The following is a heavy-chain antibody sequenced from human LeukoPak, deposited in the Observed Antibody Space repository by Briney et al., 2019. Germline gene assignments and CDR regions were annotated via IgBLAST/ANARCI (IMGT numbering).Heavy chain of an antibody. CDR2: IDEDGKTI. J-gene: IGHJ5*02. CDR3: VSDLCGGDDQ. Sequence: GGSLRLSCAASGFTFNSYWMHWVRQAPGKGLVWVSRIDEDGKTIDHADSVKGRFTISRDNAKDTLYLQMSSLRDEDMAVYYCVSDLCGGDDQWGRGTLVTVSS. D-gene: IGHD3-3*01. CDR1: GFTFNSYW. V-gene: IGHV3-74*01.